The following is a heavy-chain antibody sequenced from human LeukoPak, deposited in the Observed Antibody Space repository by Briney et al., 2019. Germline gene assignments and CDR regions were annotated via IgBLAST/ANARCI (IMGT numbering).Heavy chain of an antibody. Sequence: KPSETLSLTCTVSGGSISSSSYYWGWIRQPPGKGLEWIGSIYYSGSTYYNPSLKSRVTISVDTSKNQFSLKLSSVTAADTAVYYCARLAAQRVAASGWFDPWGQGTLVTVSS. CDR1: GGSISSSSYY. CDR2: IYYSGST. V-gene: IGHV4-39*01. CDR3: ARLAAQRVAASGWFDP. D-gene: IGHD6-19*01. J-gene: IGHJ5*02.